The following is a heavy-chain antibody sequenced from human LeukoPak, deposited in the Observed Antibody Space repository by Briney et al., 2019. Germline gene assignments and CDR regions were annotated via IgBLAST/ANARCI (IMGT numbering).Heavy chain of an antibody. V-gene: IGHV4-59*01. J-gene: IGHJ4*02. CDR2: IYYSGST. D-gene: IGHD3-9*01. CDR3: ARGTRYYDILTAYYTAPLLNY. Sequence: SETLSLTCTVSGGSISSYYWNWIRQPPGKGLEWIGYIYYSGSTNYNPSLQDRVTISVDTPKNQFSMKLSSVTAADTAVYYCARGTRYYDILTAYYTAPLLNYWGQGTLITVSS. CDR1: GGSISSYY.